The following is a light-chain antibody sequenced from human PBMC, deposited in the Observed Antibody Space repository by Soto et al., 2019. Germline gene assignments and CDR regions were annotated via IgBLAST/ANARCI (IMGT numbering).Light chain of an antibody. V-gene: IGKV3-20*01. CDR1: QSVSSSY. CDR3: QQYGTSLP. J-gene: IGKJ5*01. Sequence: EIVLTQSPVTLSLSPGERATLSCRASQSVSSSYLAWYQQKPGQAPRLLIYGASTRATGIPDRFSGSGSGTDFTLTISRLEPEDFAVYYCQQYGTSLPFCQGTRLEIK. CDR2: GAS.